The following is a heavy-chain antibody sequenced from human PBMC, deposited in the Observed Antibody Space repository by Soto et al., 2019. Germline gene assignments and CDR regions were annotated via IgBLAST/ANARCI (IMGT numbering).Heavy chain of an antibody. CDR1: GFTFSSYS. CDR3: ARVLSRAALGYYYYYYGMDV. CDR2: ISSSSSYI. J-gene: IGHJ6*02. V-gene: IGHV3-21*01. D-gene: IGHD6-6*01. Sequence: GGSLRLSCAASGFTFSSYSMNWVRQAPGKGLEWVSSISSSSSYIYYADSVKGRFTISRDNAKNSLYLQMNSLRAEDTAVYYCARVLSRAALGYYYYYYGMDVWGQGTAVTVSS.